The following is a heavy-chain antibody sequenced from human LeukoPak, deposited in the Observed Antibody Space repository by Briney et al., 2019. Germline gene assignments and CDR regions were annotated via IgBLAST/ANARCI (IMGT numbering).Heavy chain of an antibody. J-gene: IGHJ6*04. CDR3: ARGSSPAYDILTGTLPYGMDV. CDR1: GGTFSSYA. V-gene: IGHV1-69*13. D-gene: IGHD3-9*01. CDR2: VIPIFGTA. Sequence: SVKVSCKASGGTFSSYAISWVRQAPGQGLEWMGGVIPIFGTANYAQKFQGRVTITADESTSTAYMELSSLRSEDTAVYYCARGSSPAYDILTGTLPYGMDVWGKGTTVTVSS.